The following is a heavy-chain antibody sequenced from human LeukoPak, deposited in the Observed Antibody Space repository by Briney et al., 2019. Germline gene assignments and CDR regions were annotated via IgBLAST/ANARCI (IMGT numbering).Heavy chain of an antibody. J-gene: IGHJ4*02. D-gene: IGHD6-19*01. CDR2: INMDGSTT. CDR3: VRSVSGWYGFFDY. V-gene: IGHV3-74*01. CDR1: GFTLSNSW. Sequence: PGGSLRLSCAASGFTLSNSWMHWVRQAPGKGLVWVSRINMDGSTTNYADSVRGRFAISRDNAKNTLHLQMNSLRAEDTAVYYCVRSVSGWYGFFDYSGQGTLVTLSS.